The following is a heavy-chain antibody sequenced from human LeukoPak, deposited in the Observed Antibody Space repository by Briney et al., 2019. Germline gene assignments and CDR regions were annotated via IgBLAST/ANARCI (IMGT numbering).Heavy chain of an antibody. CDR3: ARDLGVYYDSSGYD. D-gene: IGHD3-22*01. Sequence: GGSLRLSCAASGFTFSSYSMNWVRQAPGKGLEWVSSISSSSSYIYYADSVKGRFTISRDNAKNSLYLQMNSLRAEDTAVYNCARDLGVYYDSSGYDWGQGTLVTVSS. V-gene: IGHV3-21*01. CDR1: GFTFSSYS. CDR2: ISSSSSYI. J-gene: IGHJ4*02.